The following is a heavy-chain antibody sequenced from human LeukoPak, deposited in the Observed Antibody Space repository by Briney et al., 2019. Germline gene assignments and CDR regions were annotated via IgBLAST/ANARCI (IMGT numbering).Heavy chain of an antibody. CDR3: ATAYCSSTSCPT. D-gene: IGHD2-2*01. Sequence: GSLSLSCAASGFTFSTYAMSWVRQAPGKGLEWVSSINDSGDSTYYADSVKGRFTISRDNSKNTLYLLMNNLRAEDTAIFYCATAYCSSTSCPTWGQGTLVTVSS. CDR1: GFTFSTYA. V-gene: IGHV3-23*01. J-gene: IGHJ5*02. CDR2: INDSGDST.